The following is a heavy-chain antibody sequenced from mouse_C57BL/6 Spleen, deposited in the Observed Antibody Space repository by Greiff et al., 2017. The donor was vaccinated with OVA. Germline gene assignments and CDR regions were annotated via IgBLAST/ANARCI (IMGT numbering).Heavy chain of an antibody. Sequence: EVQLVESGGGLVKPGGSLKLSCAASGFTFSSYAMSWVRQTPEKRLEWVATISDGGSYTYYPDNVKGRFTISRDNAKNKLYLQMSHLKSEDTAMYYCARDPNRDLYCDVWGTGTTVTVSS. CDR3: ARDPNRDLYCDV. V-gene: IGHV5-4*01. J-gene: IGHJ1*03. D-gene: IGHD4-1*01. CDR1: GFTFSSYA. CDR2: ISDGGSYT.